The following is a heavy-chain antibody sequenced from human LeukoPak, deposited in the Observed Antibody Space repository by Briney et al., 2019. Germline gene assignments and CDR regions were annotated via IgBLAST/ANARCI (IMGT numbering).Heavy chain of an antibody. J-gene: IGHJ5*02. CDR2: INPSGGST. V-gene: IGHV1-46*01. D-gene: IGHD6-19*01. CDR1: GYTFTSYY. CDR3: ARLKQWGNFRWFDP. Sequence: ASVKVSCKASGYTFTSYYVHWVRQAPGEGLEWMGIINPSGGSTIYAQKFQGRVTMTTDTSTSTAYMELRSLRSDDTAVYYCARLKQWGNFRWFDPWGQGTLVTVSS.